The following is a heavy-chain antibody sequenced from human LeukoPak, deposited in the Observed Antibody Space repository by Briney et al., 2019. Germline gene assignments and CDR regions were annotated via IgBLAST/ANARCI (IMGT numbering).Heavy chain of an antibody. CDR3: ARVTGYMIEDYFDY. CDR1: GGSISSYY. CDR2: IYYSGST. V-gene: IGHV4-59*01. Sequence: SETLSLTCTVSGGSISSYYWSWIRQPPGKGLEWIGYIYYSGSTNYNPSLKGRISISVDTSKNQFSLKLSSVTAADTAVYYCARVTGYMIEDYFDYWGQGTLVTVSS. D-gene: IGHD3-22*01. J-gene: IGHJ4*02.